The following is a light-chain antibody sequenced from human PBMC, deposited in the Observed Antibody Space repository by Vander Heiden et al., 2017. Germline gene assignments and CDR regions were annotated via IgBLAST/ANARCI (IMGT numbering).Light chain of an antibody. CDR3: MQALQTPIT. J-gene: IGKJ3*01. Sequence: DIVMTQSPLSLPVTPGEPAFISCRSSQSLLHSNGYNYLDWYLQKPGQSPQLLIYLGSNRASGVPDRFSGSGSGTDFTLKISRVEAEDVGVYYCMQALQTPITFGPGTKVDI. V-gene: IGKV2-28*01. CDR1: QSLLHSNGYNY. CDR2: LGS.